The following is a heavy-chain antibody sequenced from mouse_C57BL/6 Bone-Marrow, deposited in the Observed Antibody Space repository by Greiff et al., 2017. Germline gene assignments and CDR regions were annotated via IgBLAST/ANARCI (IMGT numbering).Heavy chain of an antibody. V-gene: IGHV1-59*01. J-gene: IGHJ3*01. CDR2: IDPSDSYT. D-gene: IGHD2-4*01. Sequence: VQLLQPGAELVRPGPSVKLSCKASGYTFTSYWMHWVKQRPGQGLEWIGVIDPSDSYTNYNQKFKGKATLTVDTSSSTAYMQLSGQKSEVSAVYYCARRGLRPFAYWGQGSLVTVSA. CDR1: GYTFTSYW. CDR3: ARRGLRPFAY.